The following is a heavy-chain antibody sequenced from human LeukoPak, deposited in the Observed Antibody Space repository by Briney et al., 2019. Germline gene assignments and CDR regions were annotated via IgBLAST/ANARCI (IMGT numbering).Heavy chain of an antibody. J-gene: IGHJ4*02. CDR1: GGSISSYY. D-gene: IGHD6-13*01. CDR2: IYYSGST. V-gene: IGHV4-59*01. CDR3: AKDFYKQQLAHFDY. Sequence: SETLSLTCTVSGGSISSYYWSWIRQPPGKGLEWIGYIYYSGSTNYNPSLKSRVTISVDTSKNQFSLKLSSVTAADTALYYCAKDFYKQQLAHFDYWGQGTLVTVSS.